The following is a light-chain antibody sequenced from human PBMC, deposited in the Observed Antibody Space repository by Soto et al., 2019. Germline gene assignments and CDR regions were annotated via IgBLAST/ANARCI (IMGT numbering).Light chain of an antibody. V-gene: IGKV4-1*01. CDR2: WAS. J-gene: IGKJ3*01. CDR1: QRVLYSSNNKNY. Sequence: DIVMTQSPDSLAVSLGERATINCKSSQRVLYSSNNKNYFAWYQQKPGQPPKLLIYWASTRESGVPDRFSGSGSGTEFTLTIGRLQAEDVAVYYCQPYFSTPPFSFGPGTKVDI. CDR3: QPYFSTPPFS.